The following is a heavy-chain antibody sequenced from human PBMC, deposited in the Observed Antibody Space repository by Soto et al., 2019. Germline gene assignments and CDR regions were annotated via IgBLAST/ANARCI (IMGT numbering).Heavy chain of an antibody. CDR1: GFTFSSYA. CDR3: ARDSAFGVATRLDY. Sequence: PGGSLRLSCAASGFTFSSYAMQWVRQAPGKGLEWVAVISYDGSNKYYADSVKGRFTISRDNSKNTLYLQMNSLRAEDTAVYYCARDSAFGVATRLDYWGQGTLVTVSS. D-gene: IGHD3-3*01. CDR2: ISYDGSNK. V-gene: IGHV3-30-3*01. J-gene: IGHJ4*02.